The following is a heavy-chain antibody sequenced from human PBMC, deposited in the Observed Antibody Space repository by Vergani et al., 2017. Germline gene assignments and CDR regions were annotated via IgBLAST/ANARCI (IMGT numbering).Heavy chain of an antibody. J-gene: IGHJ6*02. D-gene: IGHD3-3*01. CDR2: ISAYNGNT. Sequence: QVQLVQSGAEVKKPGASVKVSCKASGYTFTSYGISWVRQAPGQGLEWMGWISAYNGNTNYAQKLQGRVTMTTDTSTSTAYMELRSLRSDDPAVYYCAREYYDFWSGYSPYYYYYGMDVWGQGTTVTVSS. CDR1: GYTFTSYG. CDR3: AREYYDFWSGYSPYYYYYGMDV. V-gene: IGHV1-18*04.